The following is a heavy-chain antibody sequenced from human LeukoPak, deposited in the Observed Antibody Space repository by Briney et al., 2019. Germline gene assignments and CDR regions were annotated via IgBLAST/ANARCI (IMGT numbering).Heavy chain of an antibody. J-gene: IGHJ4*01. CDR2: ISYDGSNK. D-gene: IGHD1-26*01. V-gene: IGHV3-30-3*01. CDR1: GFTFNNHW. CDR3: ARVGLAWELHFHPWDY. Sequence: GGSLRLSCAASGFTFNNHWMSWVRQAPGKGLEWVAIISYDGSNKYYADSVKGRFTISRDNSKNTLYLQMNSLRAEDTAVYYCARVGLAWELHFHPWDYWGQGTLVTVSS.